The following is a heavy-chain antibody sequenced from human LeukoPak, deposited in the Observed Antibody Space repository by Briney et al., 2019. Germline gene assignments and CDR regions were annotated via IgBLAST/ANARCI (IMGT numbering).Heavy chain of an antibody. Sequence: ASVKVSCKASGYTFTSYGISWVRRAPGQGLEWMGWISAYNGNTNYAQKLQGRVTMTTDTSTSTAYMELRSLRSDDTAVYYCARDPTLGYCSSTSCAGDAFDIWGQGTMVTVSS. D-gene: IGHD2-2*03. CDR1: GYTFTSYG. J-gene: IGHJ3*02. CDR3: ARDPTLGYCSSTSCAGDAFDI. CDR2: ISAYNGNT. V-gene: IGHV1-18*01.